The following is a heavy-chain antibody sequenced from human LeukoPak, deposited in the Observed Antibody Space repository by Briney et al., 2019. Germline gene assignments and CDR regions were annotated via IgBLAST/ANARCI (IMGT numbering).Heavy chain of an antibody. V-gene: IGHV4-31*03. D-gene: IGHD4-23*01. CDR2: IFFTGDT. J-gene: IGHJ4*02. CDR1: GGSISTSIFY. Sequence: SETLSLTCTVSGGSISTSIFYWHWIRQHPGKGLEWMGYIFFTGDTYYNPSLKSRVTISLATSENQFSRKMNSVTAADTAMYYCAKVGGNSNSWGQGTRVTVSS. CDR3: AKVGGNSNS.